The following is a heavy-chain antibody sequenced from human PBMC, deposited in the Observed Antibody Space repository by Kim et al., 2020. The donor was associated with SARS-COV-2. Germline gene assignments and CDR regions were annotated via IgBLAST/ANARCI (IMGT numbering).Heavy chain of an antibody. CDR3: ARDQGAVAGRGNWFDP. V-gene: IGHV1-46*01. CDR2: INPSGGST. D-gene: IGHD6-19*01. Sequence: ASVKVSCKASGYTFTSYYMHWVRQAPGQGLEWMGIINPSGGSTSYAQKFQGRVTMTRDTSTSTVYMELSSLRSEDTAVYYCARDQGAVAGRGNWFDPWGQGTLVTVSS. CDR1: GYTFTSYY. J-gene: IGHJ5*02.